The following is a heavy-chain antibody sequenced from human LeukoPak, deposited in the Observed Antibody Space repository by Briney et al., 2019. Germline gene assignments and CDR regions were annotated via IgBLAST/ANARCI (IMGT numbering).Heavy chain of an antibody. Sequence: ASVKVSCKASGYTVTCYYMHWVGQAPGQGSEGKGWINPNSGGTNYAQKFQGRVTMTRDTSISTAYMELSRLRSDDTAVYYCARGRAVGATTLGDYWGQGTLVTVSS. CDR1: GYTVTCYY. CDR3: ARGRAVGATTLGDY. CDR2: INPNSGGT. D-gene: IGHD1-26*01. V-gene: IGHV1-2*02. J-gene: IGHJ4*02.